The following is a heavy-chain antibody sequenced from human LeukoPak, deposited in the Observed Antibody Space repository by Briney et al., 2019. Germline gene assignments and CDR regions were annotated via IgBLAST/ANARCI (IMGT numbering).Heavy chain of an antibody. Sequence: GGSLRLSCAASGFTFSSYGMHWVRQAPGKGLEWVAVISYDGSNKYYADSVKGRFTISRDNSKNTLYLQMNSLRAEDTAVYYCAKDDVTAEWELLQPPLFDCWGQGTLVTVSS. CDR3: AKDDVTAEWELLQPPLFDC. D-gene: IGHD1-26*01. CDR2: ISYDGSNK. CDR1: GFTFSSYG. V-gene: IGHV3-30*18. J-gene: IGHJ4*02.